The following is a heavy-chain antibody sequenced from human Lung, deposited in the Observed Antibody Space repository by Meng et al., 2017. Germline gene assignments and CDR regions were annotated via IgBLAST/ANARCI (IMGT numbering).Heavy chain of an antibody. Sequence: QLQPWAAGLVKPSASLSLTCVGTGGFSSYDYCSVIRHPPGKGLEVSGEIKHSGSTNYNPSLESRATISVDTSQNNPSLKLSCLTAADSAVYYCASGPTTIAHDFDYWGQGTLVTVSS. J-gene: IGHJ4*02. CDR3: ASGPTTIAHDFDY. D-gene: IGHD5-24*01. CDR2: IKHSGST. CDR1: GGFSSYDY. V-gene: IGHV4-34*01.